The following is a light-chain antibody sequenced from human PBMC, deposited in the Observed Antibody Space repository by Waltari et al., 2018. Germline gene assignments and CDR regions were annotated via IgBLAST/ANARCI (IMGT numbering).Light chain of an antibody. CDR1: SSDIGAYKY. V-gene: IGLV2-8*01. J-gene: IGLJ2*01. CDR3: SSYAGSNKLI. CDR2: ECD. Sequence: QSALTQPPSASGSPGQPVIIPSTGTSSDIGAYKYFSWYQQIPGRAPARIIYECDRRPPGVPDRFSGSKSGNTASLTVSGLQTEDEGDYYCSSYAGSNKLIFGGVTKLTVL.